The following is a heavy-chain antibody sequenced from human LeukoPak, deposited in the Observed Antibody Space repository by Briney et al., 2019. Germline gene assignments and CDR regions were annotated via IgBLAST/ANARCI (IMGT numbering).Heavy chain of an antibody. CDR2: ISGNGGST. Sequence: GGSLRLSCAVSGFTFSSYWMTWVRQAPGKGLEWVSAISGNGGSTYYADSVKGRFTISRDNSKNTLYLQMNSLRAEDTAVYYCAKGEREWLLKQYYFDYWGQGTLVTVSS. CDR3: AKGEREWLLKQYYFDY. V-gene: IGHV3-23*01. D-gene: IGHD3-3*01. J-gene: IGHJ4*02. CDR1: GFTFSSYW.